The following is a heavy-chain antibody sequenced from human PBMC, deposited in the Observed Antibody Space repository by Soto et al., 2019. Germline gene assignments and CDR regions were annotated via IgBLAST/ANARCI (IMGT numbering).Heavy chain of an antibody. CDR2: ISGNKMTT. CDR3: AKPRLNTITSLSDW. Sequence: EIQLLESGGGLAQPGGSLRLSCVASGFSFSEYGMSWVRQTPQKTLEWVASISGNKMTTFYPDSVKGRFFISRDNSDNTLHLQMNSLRDDDTAIYYCAKPRLNTITSLSDWWGQGVQVTVSS. V-gene: IGHV3-23*01. D-gene: IGHD3-16*02. CDR1: GFSFSEYG. J-gene: IGHJ1*01.